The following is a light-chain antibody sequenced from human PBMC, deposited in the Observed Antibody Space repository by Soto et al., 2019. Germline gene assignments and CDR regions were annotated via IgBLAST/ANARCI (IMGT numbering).Light chain of an antibody. CDR2: AAS. CDR3: QQANRFPLT. V-gene: IGKV1-39*01. Sequence: KMTQSPSSLAASVGDRVTITCRASQSISSYLNWYQEKPGKXXKXXIYAASSLQSGVPSRFSGIRSGTDVTLTLSSLQPEDGATYYGQQANRFPLTFGGGTKVEI. CDR1: QSISSY. J-gene: IGKJ4*01.